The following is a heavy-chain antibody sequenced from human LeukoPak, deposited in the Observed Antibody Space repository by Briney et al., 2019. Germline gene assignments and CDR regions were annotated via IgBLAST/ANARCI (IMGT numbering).Heavy chain of an antibody. Sequence: PSETLSLTCTVSGGSISSSSYYWGWIRQPPGKGLEWIGSMYYRGGTYYNPSLKSRVTISVDTSKNQFSLRLSSVTAADTAVYYCARHLKLVGATNKVAYWGQGTLVTVSS. CDR3: ARHLKLVGATNKVAY. V-gene: IGHV4-39*01. CDR2: MYYRGGT. D-gene: IGHD1-26*01. CDR1: GGSISSSSYY. J-gene: IGHJ4*02.